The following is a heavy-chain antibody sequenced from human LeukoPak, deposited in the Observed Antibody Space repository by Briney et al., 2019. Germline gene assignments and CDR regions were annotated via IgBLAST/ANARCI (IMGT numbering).Heavy chain of an antibody. CDR2: INHSGST. D-gene: IGHD2-21*02. CDR1: GGSFSGYY. Sequence: SETLSLTCAVYGGSFSGYYWSWIRQPPGKGLEWIGEINHSGSTNYNPSPKSRVTISVDTSKNQFSLKLSSVTAADTAVYYCARLGDPLHYYYYGMDVWGQGTTVTVSS. J-gene: IGHJ6*02. CDR3: ARLGDPLHYYYYGMDV. V-gene: IGHV4-34*01.